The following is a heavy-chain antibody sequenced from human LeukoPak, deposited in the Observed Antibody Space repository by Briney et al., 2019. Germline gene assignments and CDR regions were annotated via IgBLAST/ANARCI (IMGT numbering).Heavy chain of an antibody. J-gene: IGHJ3*02. D-gene: IGHD1-1*01. Sequence: GGFLRLSCAVSGFTLSSYAMSWVRQAPGKGLEWVSGISGSGGSTYYADSVKGRFTISRDNSKNTLYLQVNSLRAEDTAVYYCAKDTTLVLDAFDIWGQGTMVTVSS. CDR1: GFTLSSYA. CDR2: ISGSGGST. CDR3: AKDTTLVLDAFDI. V-gene: IGHV3-23*01.